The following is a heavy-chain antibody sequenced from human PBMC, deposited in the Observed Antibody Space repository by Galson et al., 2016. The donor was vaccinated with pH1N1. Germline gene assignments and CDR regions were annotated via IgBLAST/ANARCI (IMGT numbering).Heavy chain of an antibody. CDR3: VRVRSSGYNYAQQFVD. Sequence: SLRLSCAASGFTFSIFAMHWVRQAPGEGLEWVAVISSSGDNIFYADSVKGRFTISRDSSKNTLFLQMNNLRPENTAFYYCVRVRSSGYNYAQQFVDWGQGTLVTVSS. CDR2: ISSSGDNI. J-gene: IGHJ4*02. D-gene: IGHD6-19*01. V-gene: IGHV3-30-3*01. CDR1: GFTFSIFA.